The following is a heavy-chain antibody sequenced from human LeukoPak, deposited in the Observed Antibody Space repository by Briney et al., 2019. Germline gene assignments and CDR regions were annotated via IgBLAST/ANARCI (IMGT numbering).Heavy chain of an antibody. V-gene: IGHV4-59*01. Sequence: SETLSLTCTVSGGSISSYYWSWIRQPPGKGLEWIGYIYYSGSTNYNPSLKSRVTISVDTSKNQFSLKLSSVTAADTAVYYCARDSQKNNGMDVWGQGTTVTVSS. CDR3: ARDSQKNNGMDV. CDR2: IYYSGST. J-gene: IGHJ6*02. CDR1: GGSISSYY.